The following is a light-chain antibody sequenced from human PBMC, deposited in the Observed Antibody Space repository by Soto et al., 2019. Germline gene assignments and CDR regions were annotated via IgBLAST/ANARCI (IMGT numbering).Light chain of an antibody. CDR3: SSYTTSSTIVL. CDR2: DVN. V-gene: IGLV2-14*03. CDR1: SSDIGGSYNY. Sequence: QSVLTQPASVSGSPGQSITMSCIGTSSDIGGSYNYVSWYQQHPGKAPKLMIYDVNNRPSGVSNRFSGSKSVNTASLTISGLQAEDEADYYCSSYTTSSTIVLFGGGTKLTVL. J-gene: IGLJ2*01.